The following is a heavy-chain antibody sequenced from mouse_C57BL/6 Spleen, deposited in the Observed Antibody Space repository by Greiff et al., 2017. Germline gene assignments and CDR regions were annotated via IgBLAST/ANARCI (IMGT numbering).Heavy chain of an antibody. CDR2: INPYNGGT. D-gene: IGHD1-1*01. CDR1: GYTFTDYY. V-gene: IGHV1-19*01. Sequence: VQLQQSGPVLVKPGASVKMSCKASGYTFTDYYMNWVKQSHGKSLEWIGVINPYNGGTSYNQKFKGKATLTVDKSSSTAYMELNSLTSEDSAVYYCAREHYYGYAMDYWGQGTSVTVSS. CDR3: AREHYYGYAMDY. J-gene: IGHJ4*01.